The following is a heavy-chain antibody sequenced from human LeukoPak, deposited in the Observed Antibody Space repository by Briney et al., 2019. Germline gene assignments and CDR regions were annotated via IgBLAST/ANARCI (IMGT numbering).Heavy chain of an antibody. D-gene: IGHD7-27*01. CDR1: GFSLNASGMC. V-gene: IGHV2-70*11. Sequence: SGPSLVKPTPTLTLTYTFSGFSLNASGMCVSWIRQPPGRALEWLARIDWDDDTYYSTSLNTRLTISKDTSKRQVVLTMTNMDPVDTATYYCARMNRGNYFDYWGQGTLVT. CDR2: IDWDDDT. CDR3: ARMNRGNYFDY. J-gene: IGHJ4*02.